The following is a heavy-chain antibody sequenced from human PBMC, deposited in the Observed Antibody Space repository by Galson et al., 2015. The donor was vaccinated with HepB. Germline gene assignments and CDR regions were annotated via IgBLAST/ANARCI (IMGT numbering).Heavy chain of an antibody. CDR3: ARGHYYDSTGAYYFDY. CDR2: TYYRSKWSS. J-gene: IGHJ4*02. D-gene: IGHD3-22*01. CDR1: GDSVSSNRAA. V-gene: IGHV6-1*01. Sequence: CAISGDSVSSNRAAWNWIRQSPPRGFEWLGRTYYRSKWSSDYAASVKSRITINADTSKNQFSLQLNSVTPEDTAVYYCARGHYYDSTGAYYFDYWGQGTRVTVSS.